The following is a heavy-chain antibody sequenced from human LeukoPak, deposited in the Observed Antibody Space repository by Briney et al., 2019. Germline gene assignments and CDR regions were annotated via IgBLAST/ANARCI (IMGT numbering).Heavy chain of an antibody. V-gene: IGHV3-30*18. CDR3: AKHSSGWYSR. CDR1: GFTFSSYG. Sequence: GGSLRLSCAASGFTFSSYGMHWVRQAPGKGLEWVAVISYDGSNKYYADSVKGRFTISRDNSKNTLYLQMNSLRAEDTAVYYCAKHSSGWYSRWGQGTLVTVSS. J-gene: IGHJ4*02. CDR2: ISYDGSNK. D-gene: IGHD6-19*01.